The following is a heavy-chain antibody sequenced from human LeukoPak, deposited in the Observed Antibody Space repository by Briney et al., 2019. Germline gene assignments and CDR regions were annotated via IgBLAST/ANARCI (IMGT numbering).Heavy chain of an antibody. J-gene: IGHJ6*02. Sequence: RAGGSLRLSCALSGFTFSRHGMHWVRQAPGKGLEWVTVISYDGSYKYYADSVKGRFTISRDNSKNTLYLQMNSLRAEDTAVYYCAKDHGFTIFGVVLGYYYYYGMDVWGQGTTVTVSS. CDR3: AKDHGFTIFGVVLGYYYYYGMDV. D-gene: IGHD3-3*01. V-gene: IGHV3-30*18. CDR2: ISYDGSYK. CDR1: GFTFSRHG.